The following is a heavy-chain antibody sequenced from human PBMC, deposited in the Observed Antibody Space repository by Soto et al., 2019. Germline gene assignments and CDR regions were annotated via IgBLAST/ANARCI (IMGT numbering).Heavy chain of an antibody. CDR2: ISYDGSNK. J-gene: IGHJ4*02. CDR1: GFTFSSYA. V-gene: IGHV3-30-3*01. CDR3: ASGVVRGVHHWGGGDD. Sequence: QVQLVESGGGVVQPGRSLRLSCAASGFTFSSYAMHWVRQAPGKGLEWVAVISYDGSNKYYADSVKGRFTISRDNSKNTLYLQMNSLRAEDTAVYYCASGVVRGVHHWGGGDDWGQGTLVTVSS. D-gene: IGHD3-10*01.